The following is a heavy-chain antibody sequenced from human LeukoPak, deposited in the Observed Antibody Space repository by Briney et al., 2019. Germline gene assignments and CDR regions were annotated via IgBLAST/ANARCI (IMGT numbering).Heavy chain of an antibody. D-gene: IGHD3-10*01. V-gene: IGHV4-31*01. Sequence: SQTLSLTCTVSGGSISSGTHYWSWVRQRPGKGLEWIGHIFHSGSTYYNPSLQSQTIISIDTSKNQFSLNLNSVTAADTAVYHCARVLTIGGMRFDSWGQGTLVTVSS. CDR2: IFHSGST. J-gene: IGHJ4*02. CDR1: GGSISSGTHY. CDR3: ARVLTIGGMRFDS.